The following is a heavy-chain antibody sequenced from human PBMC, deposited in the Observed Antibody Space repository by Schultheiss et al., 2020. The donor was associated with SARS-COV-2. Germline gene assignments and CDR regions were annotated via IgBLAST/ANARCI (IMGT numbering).Heavy chain of an antibody. D-gene: IGHD6-6*01. CDR2: INSDGSTT. J-gene: IGHJ4*02. Sequence: GGSLRLSCTASGFTVSYNYMSWVRQAPGKGLVWVSRINSDGSTTGYADSVKGRFTISRDNAKNTLYLQMNSLRAEDTAVYYCARDRSVAARLTNWGQGTLVTVSS. CDR1: GFTVSYNY. CDR3: ARDRSVAARLTN. V-gene: IGHV3-74*01.